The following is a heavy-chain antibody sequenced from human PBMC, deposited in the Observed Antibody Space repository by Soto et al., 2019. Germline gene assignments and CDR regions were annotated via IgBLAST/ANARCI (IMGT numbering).Heavy chain of an antibody. D-gene: IGHD6-13*01. CDR3: AKDKSATLAEGDAFEI. Sequence: EVQLVESGGGLVQPGRSLRLSCAASGFSFDDYAMHWVRQAPGKGLEWVSGISWNSYSIGYVDSVKGRFTTSRDNAKNSLYLHIDSLRPEDTAHYYCAKDKSATLAEGDAFEIWGLGTMVTVSS. CDR2: ISWNSYSI. CDR1: GFSFDDYA. V-gene: IGHV3-9*01. J-gene: IGHJ3*02.